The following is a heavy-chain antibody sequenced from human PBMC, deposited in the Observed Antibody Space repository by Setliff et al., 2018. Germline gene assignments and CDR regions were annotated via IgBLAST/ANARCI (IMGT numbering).Heavy chain of an antibody. CDR3: ARDRQYCSSPTCYSSYFYYYGMDV. CDR2: IYHSGST. V-gene: IGHV4-34*01. CDR1: GQSFSDYY. Sequence: SETLSLTCALYGQSFSDYYWSWVRQPPGKGLEWIGEIYHSGSTNYNPSLKSRVTISVDTSKNQFSLKLSSVTAADTAVYYCARDRQYCSSPTCYSSYFYYYGMDVWGQGTTVTV. J-gene: IGHJ6*02. D-gene: IGHD2-2*02.